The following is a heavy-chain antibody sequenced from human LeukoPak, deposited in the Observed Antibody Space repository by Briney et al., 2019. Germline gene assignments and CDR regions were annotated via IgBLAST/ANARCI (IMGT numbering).Heavy chain of an antibody. CDR2: IYYSGST. V-gene: IGHV4-59*08. CDR1: GGSISSYY. Sequence: PSETLSLTCTVSGGSISSYYWSWIRQPPGKGLEWIGYIYYSGSTNYNPSLKSRVTISVDTSKNQFSLKLSSVTAAATAVYYCARHVVYCTNGVCYTSLDYWGQGTLVTVSS. CDR3: ARHVVYCTNGVCYTSLDY. D-gene: IGHD2-8*01. J-gene: IGHJ4*02.